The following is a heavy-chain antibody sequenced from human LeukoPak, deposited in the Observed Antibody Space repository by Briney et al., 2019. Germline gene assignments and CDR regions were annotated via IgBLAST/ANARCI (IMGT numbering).Heavy chain of an antibody. J-gene: IGHJ5*02. D-gene: IGHD6-13*01. Sequence: GGSLRLSCAASGFTLSSYAMSWVRQAPGKGLEWVSAISGSGGSTYYADSVKGRFTISRDNSKNTLYLQMNSLRAEDTAVYYCAKDPWAQDSSSRDWFDPWGQGTLVTVSS. CDR1: GFTLSSYA. CDR3: AKDPWAQDSSSRDWFDP. V-gene: IGHV3-23*01. CDR2: ISGSGGST.